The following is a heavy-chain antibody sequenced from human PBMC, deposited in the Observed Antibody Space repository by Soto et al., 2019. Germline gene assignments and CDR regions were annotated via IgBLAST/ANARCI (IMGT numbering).Heavy chain of an antibody. CDR2: IKPDGSET. CDR3: AKYGPGTNSGYWDH. V-gene: IGHV3-7*01. J-gene: IGHJ4*02. Sequence: EVQLVESGGGLVQPGGSLKLSCAASGFTFGNYWMTWARQAPEKGLEWVANIKPDGSETYYVDSVKGRFTISRDNVRDSLYLQMNSLRAEDTAVYYCAKYGPGTNSGYWDHWGQGTLVTVSS. D-gene: IGHD3-22*01. CDR1: GFTFGNYW.